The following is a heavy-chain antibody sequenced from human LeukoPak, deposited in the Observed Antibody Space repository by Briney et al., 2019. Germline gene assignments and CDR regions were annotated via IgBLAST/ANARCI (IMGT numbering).Heavy chain of an antibody. V-gene: IGHV1-8*01. J-gene: IGHJ4*02. CDR3: ARRASAGYSSGNDY. CDR1: GYTFTSSD. CDR2: MNPNTGNT. D-gene: IGHD6-19*01. Sequence: ASVKVSCKASGYTFTSSDINWVRQATGQGLEWMGWMNPNTGNTEYAQKFQGRVTMTSNTSISTAYMELSSLRSEDTAVYYCARRASAGYSSGNDYWGQGTLVTVSS.